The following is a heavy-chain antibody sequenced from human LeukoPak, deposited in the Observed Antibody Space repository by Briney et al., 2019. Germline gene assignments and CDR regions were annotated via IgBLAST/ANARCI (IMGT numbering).Heavy chain of an antibody. D-gene: IGHD3-22*01. Sequence: GGSLRVSCLASGFTVSDNYLSWVRQAPGKGLEWVSVIYSGGSTYSADSVKGRFTIYRDNSKNTLYLQKNSLRAEDTAVYYCARHDSWAGWFDPWGQGTRVTVSS. CDR3: ARHDSWAGWFDP. V-gene: IGHV3-53*01. CDR1: GFTVSDNY. J-gene: IGHJ5*02. CDR2: IYSGGST.